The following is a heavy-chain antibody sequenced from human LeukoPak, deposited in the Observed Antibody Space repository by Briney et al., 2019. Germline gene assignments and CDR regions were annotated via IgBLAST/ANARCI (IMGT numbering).Heavy chain of an antibody. J-gene: IGHJ3*02. CDR1: GYTFTSYD. CDR2: MNPNSGNT. V-gene: IGHV1-8*01. CDR3: ARHYYDSSGAAFDI. D-gene: IGHD3-22*01. Sequence: ASVKVSCKASGYTFTSYDINWVPQAPGQGLEWIGWMNPNSGNTGYAQKFQGRVTMTRNTSISTAYMELSSLRSEDTAVYYCARHYYDSSGAAFDIWGQGTMVTVSA.